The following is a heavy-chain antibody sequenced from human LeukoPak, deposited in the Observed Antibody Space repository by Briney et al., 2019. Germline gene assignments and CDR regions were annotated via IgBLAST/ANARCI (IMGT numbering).Heavy chain of an antibody. V-gene: IGHV4-59*01. CDR2: IYYSGST. Sequence: PSETLSLTCTVSGGSISSYYWSWVRQPPGKGLEWIGYIYYSGSTNYNPSLKSRVTISVDTSKNQFSLKLSSVTAADTAVYYCARVSAYYDYVWGSYYFDYWGQGTLVTVSS. CDR3: ARVSAYYDYVWGSYYFDY. CDR1: GGSISSYY. J-gene: IGHJ4*02. D-gene: IGHD3-16*01.